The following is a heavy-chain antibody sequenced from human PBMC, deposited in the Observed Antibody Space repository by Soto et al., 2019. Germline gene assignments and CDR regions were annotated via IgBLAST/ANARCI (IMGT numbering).Heavy chain of an antibody. CDR1: GASISSGGHF. J-gene: IGHJ4*02. CDR2: IYYSGIT. V-gene: IGHV4-31*03. D-gene: IGHD5-18*01. Sequence: PSETLSLTCTVSGASISSGGHFWTWIRQHPGKGLEWIGYIYYSGITYYNPSLRSRVTISLDPSENQFSLKVTSVTAADTAVYYCARDSSGPGYSYGKFDYWGQGALVTVS. CDR3: ARDSSGPGYSYGKFDY.